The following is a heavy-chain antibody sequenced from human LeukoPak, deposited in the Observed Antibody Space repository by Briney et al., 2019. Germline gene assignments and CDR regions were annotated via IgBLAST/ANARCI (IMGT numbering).Heavy chain of an antibody. J-gene: IGHJ4*02. Sequence: GASVKVSCKASGGTFSSYAISWVRQAPGQGLEWMGGIIPIFGTANYAQKFQGRVTITADESTSTAYMELSSLRSEDTAVYYCPSGVGYSYGEFDYWGQGTLVTVSS. CDR1: GGTFSSYA. CDR2: IIPIFGTA. CDR3: PSGVGYSYGEFDY. D-gene: IGHD5-18*01. V-gene: IGHV1-69*13.